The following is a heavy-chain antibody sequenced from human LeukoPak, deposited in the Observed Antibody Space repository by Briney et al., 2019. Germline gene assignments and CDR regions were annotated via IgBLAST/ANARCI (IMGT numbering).Heavy chain of an antibody. CDR3: AKGVSYFTSGLRTSGVGWFDP. J-gene: IGHJ5*02. CDR1: GFTFSDYY. CDR2: ISISGTTI. V-gene: IGHV3-11*01. D-gene: IGHD3-10*01. Sequence: GGSLRLSCAGSGFTFSDYYMSWIRQAPGMGLEWISHISISGTTIYYADSVEGRFTISRDNAKNSLYLQMNSLRAEDTAVYYCAKGVSYFTSGLRTSGVGWFDPWGQGTLVTVSS.